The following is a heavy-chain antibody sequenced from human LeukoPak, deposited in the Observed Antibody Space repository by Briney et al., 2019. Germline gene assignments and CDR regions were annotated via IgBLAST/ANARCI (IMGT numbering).Heavy chain of an antibody. V-gene: IGHV3-23*01. CDR1: GFIFTRYV. D-gene: IGHD3-10*01. J-gene: IGHJ5*02. Sequence: PGGTLRLSCGASGFIFTRYVMNWVRQSPGKGLEWVSGISGSGLSTFYADSVKGRFTISRDNSKNTLFLHMNSLRAEDTAVYYCAKDRKVRGVNWFDPWGQGTLVTVSS. CDR3: AKDRKVRGVNWFDP. CDR2: ISGSGLST.